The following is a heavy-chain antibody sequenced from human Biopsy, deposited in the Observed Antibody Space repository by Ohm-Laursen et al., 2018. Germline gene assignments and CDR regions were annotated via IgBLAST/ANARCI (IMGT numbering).Heavy chain of an antibody. D-gene: IGHD4/OR15-4a*01. CDR3: ARSIDYGNSYFQY. J-gene: IGHJ1*01. V-gene: IGHV4-4*07. CDR2: LYTTGIT. Sequence: SDTLSLTCTVSGGSISSYYWNWIRQPSGRGLEYIGCLYTTGITSYNPSLRSRVTMSADTSKNQFSLNLRSVTAADTAVYFCARSIDYGNSYFQYWGQGILVTVSS. CDR1: GGSISSYY.